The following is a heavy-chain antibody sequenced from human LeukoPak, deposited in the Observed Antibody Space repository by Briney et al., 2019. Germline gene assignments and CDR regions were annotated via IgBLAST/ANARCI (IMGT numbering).Heavy chain of an antibody. D-gene: IGHD1-20*01. V-gene: IGHV4-59*12. J-gene: IGHJ5*02. Sequence: SETLSLTCTVSGGSISSYYWSWIRQPPGKGLEWIGYIYYSGSTNYNPSLKSRVTMSVDTSKNQFSLKLSSVTAADTAVYYCARDGGYNWNWFDPWGQGTLVTVSS. CDR2: IYYSGST. CDR3: ARDGGYNWNWFDP. CDR1: GGSISSYY.